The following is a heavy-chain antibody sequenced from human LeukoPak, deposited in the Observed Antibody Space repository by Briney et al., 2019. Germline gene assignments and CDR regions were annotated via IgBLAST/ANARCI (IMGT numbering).Heavy chain of an antibody. J-gene: IGHJ4*02. CDR3: AKDRDSSGYYDY. D-gene: IGHD3-22*01. V-gene: IGHV3-23*01. CDR1: VFTFSSHS. CDR2: ISGSGGST. Sequence: GGSLRLFCAASVFTFSSHSMSWVRRAPGKGLEWVSAISGSGGSTSYADFVRGRFTISRDNPKNTLYLQMNSLRAEDTAVYYCAKDRDSSGYYDYWGQGTLVTVSS.